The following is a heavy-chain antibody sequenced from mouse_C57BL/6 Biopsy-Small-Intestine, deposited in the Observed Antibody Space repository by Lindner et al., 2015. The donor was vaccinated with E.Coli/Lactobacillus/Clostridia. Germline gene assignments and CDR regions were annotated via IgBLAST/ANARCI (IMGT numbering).Heavy chain of an antibody. CDR1: GHTFTDYN. V-gene: IGHV1-39*01. CDR3: TYDYPLYYAMDY. CDR2: INPNYGTT. J-gene: IGHJ4*01. Sequence: VQLQESGPVLVKPGASVKMSCKASGHTFTDYNMNWVKQSNGKSLEWIGVINPNYGTTSYNQKFKGKATLTVDQSSSTAYMQLNSLTSEDSAVYYCTYDYPLYYAMDYWGQGTSVTVSS. D-gene: IGHD2-4*01.